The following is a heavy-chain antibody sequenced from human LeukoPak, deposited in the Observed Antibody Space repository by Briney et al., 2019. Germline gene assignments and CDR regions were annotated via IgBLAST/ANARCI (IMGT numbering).Heavy chain of an antibody. Sequence: PGGSLRLSCAASGFTFSSYSMNWVRPAPGKGLKWVASISRNSRYIYYADSMRGRFTISRDTAKKSLYRQMNSLKPEPAAVYYCARVAEAAAFDSWGQGTLVTVSS. V-gene: IGHV3-21*01. J-gene: IGHJ4*02. CDR2: ISRNSRYI. CDR1: GFTFSSYS. CDR3: ARVAEAAAFDS. D-gene: IGHD6-13*01.